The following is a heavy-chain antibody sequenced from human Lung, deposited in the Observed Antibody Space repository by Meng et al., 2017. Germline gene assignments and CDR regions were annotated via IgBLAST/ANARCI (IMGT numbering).Heavy chain of an antibody. CDR3: ASGLDLFDY. CDR1: GFTFSSYA. V-gene: IGHV3-30*01. J-gene: IGHJ4*02. CDR2: ISYDGSNK. D-gene: IGHD6-19*01. Sequence: QGQVVGSGGGVVQPGRSLRLSCAASGFTFSSYAMHWVRQAPGKGLEWVAVISYDGSNKYYADSVKGRFTISRDNSKNTLHLQMNSLRAEDTAVYYCASGLDLFDYWGQGTLVTVSS.